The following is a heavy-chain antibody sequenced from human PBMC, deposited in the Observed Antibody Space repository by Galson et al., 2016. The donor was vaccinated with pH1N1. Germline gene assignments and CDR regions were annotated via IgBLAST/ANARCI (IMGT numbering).Heavy chain of an antibody. J-gene: IGHJ3*01. Sequence: SLRLSCAASGFDFPNKWMHWVRQVPGKGLVWVSLIHPDGSVIVDADPVKGRFTISRDNAKNTLYLQMNSLRAEDTAVYYCARAIAAADSAWGQGTMVTVSS. D-gene: IGHD6-13*01. V-gene: IGHV3-74*03. CDR3: ARAIAAADSA. CDR2: IHPDGSVI. CDR1: GFDFPNKW.